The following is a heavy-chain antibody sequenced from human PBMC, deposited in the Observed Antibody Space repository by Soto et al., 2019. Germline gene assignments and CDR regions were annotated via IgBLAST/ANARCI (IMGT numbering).Heavy chain of an antibody. J-gene: IGHJ4*02. V-gene: IGHV4-59*01. CDR3: ARGRIAARHFDY. D-gene: IGHD6-6*01. CDR2: IYYSGST. CDR1: GGSISSYY. Sequence: PSETLSLTCSVSGGSISSYYWSWIRQPPGKGLEWIGYIYYSGSTNYNPSLKSRVTISVDTSKNQFSLKLSSVTAADTAVYYCARGRIAARHFDYWGQGTLVTVSS.